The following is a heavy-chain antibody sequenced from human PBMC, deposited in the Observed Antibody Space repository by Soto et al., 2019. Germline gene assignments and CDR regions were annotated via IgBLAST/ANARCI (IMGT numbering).Heavy chain of an antibody. Sequence: GGSLRLSCAASGFTVSSNYMSWVRQAPGKGLEWVSVIYSGGSTYYADSVKGRFTISRDNSKNTLYLQMNSLRAEDTAVYYCASNSRKDYYYGMDFWGQGTTVTAS. D-gene: IGHD1-26*01. V-gene: IGHV3-53*01. J-gene: IGHJ6*02. CDR2: IYSGGST. CDR1: GFTVSSNY. CDR3: ASNSRKDYYYGMDF.